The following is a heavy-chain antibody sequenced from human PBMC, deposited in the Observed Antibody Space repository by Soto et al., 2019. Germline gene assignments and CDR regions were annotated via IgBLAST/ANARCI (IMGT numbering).Heavy chain of an antibody. D-gene: IGHD6-13*01. CDR3: ASRPSSSCAY. J-gene: IGHJ4*02. CDR2: ISYDGSNK. CDR1: GFTFSSYG. V-gene: IGHV3-30*03. Sequence: QVQLVESGGGVVQPGRSLRLSCAASGFTFSSYGMHWVRQAPGKGLEWVAVISYDGSNKYYADSVKGRFTISRDNSKNTMYLQMNRLRAEDTAVYYCASRPSSSCAYWGQGTLVTVSS.